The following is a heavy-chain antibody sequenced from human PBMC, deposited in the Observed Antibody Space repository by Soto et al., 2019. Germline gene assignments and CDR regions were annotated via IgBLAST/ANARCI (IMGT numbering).Heavy chain of an antibody. CDR1: GGSVGSGSYY. Sequence: SETLSLTCTVSGGSVGSGSYYWSWIRQPPGKGLEGIWYIYYSGSTTYNPPPKSRVTIPVATSKPQFPLKLSAVPAADTAVHYCASAMGCGTVTNWFDPLRQGTLVTVSS. J-gene: IGHJ5*02. CDR2: IYYSGST. CDR3: ASAMGCGTVTNWFDP. V-gene: IGHV4-61*01. D-gene: IGHD4-4*01.